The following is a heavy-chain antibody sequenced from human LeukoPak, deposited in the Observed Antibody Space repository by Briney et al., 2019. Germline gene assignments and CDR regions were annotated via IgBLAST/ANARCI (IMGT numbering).Heavy chain of an antibody. Sequence: GASVKVSCKASGYTFTGYYMHWVRQAPGQGPEWMGGIIPIFGTANYAQKFQGRVTITADESTSTAYMELSSLRSEDTAVYYCARDEGSGSYYFDYWGQGTLVTVSS. D-gene: IGHD6-19*01. V-gene: IGHV1-69*13. CDR2: IIPIFGTA. J-gene: IGHJ4*02. CDR3: ARDEGSGSYYFDY. CDR1: GYTFTGYY.